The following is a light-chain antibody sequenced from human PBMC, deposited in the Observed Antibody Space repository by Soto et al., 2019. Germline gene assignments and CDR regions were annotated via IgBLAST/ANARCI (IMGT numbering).Light chain of an antibody. CDR1: QSISSY. CDR3: QQSYSTPPLT. J-gene: IGKJ4*01. Sequence: DIQMTQSPSSLSASVGDRVTITCRASQSISSYLYWYQQKPGKAPKLLLYSASSLQSGVPSRFSGSRSGTDFTLTISSLQPEDFATEYCQQSYSTPPLTFGGGTKVEIK. CDR2: SAS. V-gene: IGKV1-39*01.